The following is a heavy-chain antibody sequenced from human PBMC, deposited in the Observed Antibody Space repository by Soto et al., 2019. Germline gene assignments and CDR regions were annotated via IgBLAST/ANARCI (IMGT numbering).Heavy chain of an antibody. CDR1: GYGLSNYV. CDR2: GAPDNVHT. V-gene: IGHV1-18*01. CDR3: ARGPASGYSYFYYMDV. J-gene: IGHJ6*03. Sequence: QVQLVQSGPEVKKPGTSVKGSCKTSGYGLSNYVVSWGRQAPGQGLEWVGRGAPDNVHTKYAQKLKGRVTMATDTPTNTAYMELRSLTFDDTAVYYCARGPASGYSYFYYMDVWGKGTTVTVSS. D-gene: IGHD6-13*01.